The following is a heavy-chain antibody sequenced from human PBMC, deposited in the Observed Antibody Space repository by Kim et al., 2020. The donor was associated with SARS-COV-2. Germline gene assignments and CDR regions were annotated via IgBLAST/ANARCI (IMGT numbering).Heavy chain of an antibody. D-gene: IGHD5-18*01. V-gene: IGHV1-69*13. CDR3: ARVVRSYGYRDYYYGMDV. CDR2: IIPIFGTA. CDR1: GGTSSSYA. J-gene: IGHJ6*02. Sequence: SVKVSCKASGGTSSSYAISWVRQAPGQGLEWMGGIIPIFGTANYAQKFQGRVTITADESTSTAYMELSSLRSEDTAVYYCARVVRSYGYRDYYYGMDVWGQGTTVTVSS.